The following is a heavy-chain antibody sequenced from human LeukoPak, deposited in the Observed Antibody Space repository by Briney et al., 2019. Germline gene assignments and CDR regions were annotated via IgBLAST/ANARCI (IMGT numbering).Heavy chain of an antibody. J-gene: IGHJ4*02. CDR3: ARVVRRLGAVGATGALGY. D-gene: IGHD1-26*01. CDR1: GYTFTGYY. CDR2: INPNSGGT. Sequence: GASVKVSCKASGYTFTGYYMHWVRQAPGQGLEWMGWINPNSGGTNYAQKFQGRVTITRNTSISTAYMELSSLRSEDTAVYYCARVVRRLGAVGATGALGYWGQGTLVTVSS. V-gene: IGHV1-2*02.